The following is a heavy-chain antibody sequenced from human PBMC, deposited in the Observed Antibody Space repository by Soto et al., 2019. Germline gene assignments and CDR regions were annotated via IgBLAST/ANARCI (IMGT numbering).Heavy chain of an antibody. CDR1: GYTFIGYY. J-gene: IGHJ6*02. V-gene: IGHV1-2*02. CDR2: INPNSGGT. Sequence: GASVKVSCKASGYTFIGYYMHWVRQAPGQGLEWMGWINPNSGGTNYAQKFQGRATMTRDTSISTAYMELSNLRSDDTALYYCAKGLRYFYYGMDVWGQGTTVTVSS. D-gene: IGHD2-15*01. CDR3: AKGLRYFYYGMDV.